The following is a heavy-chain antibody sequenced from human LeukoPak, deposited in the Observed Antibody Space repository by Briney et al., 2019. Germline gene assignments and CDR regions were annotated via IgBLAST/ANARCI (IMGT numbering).Heavy chain of an antibody. CDR2: ISSSSTYI. CDR3: ATVRGNRDSIWYYEY. CDR1: GFSFRSYS. Sequence: GGSLRLSCAASGFSFRSYSMNWVRQAPGKGLEWVSFISSSSTYIYYADSMKGRFTISRDNSKSTLFLQMNSLRAEDTAVYYFATVRGNRDSIWYYEYWGQGTLLTVSS. D-gene: IGHD6-13*01. J-gene: IGHJ4*02. V-gene: IGHV3-21*01.